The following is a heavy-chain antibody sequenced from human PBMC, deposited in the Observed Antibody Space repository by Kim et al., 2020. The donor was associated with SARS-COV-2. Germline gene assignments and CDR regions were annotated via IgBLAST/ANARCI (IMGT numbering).Heavy chain of an antibody. CDR2: IYYSGST. J-gene: IGHJ4*02. Sequence: SETLSLTCTVSGGSISSSSYYWGWIRQPPGKGLEWIGSIYYSGSTYYNPSLKSRVTISVDTSKNQFSLKLSSVTAADTAVYYCARRGHIVVVTAITYYFDYWGQGTLVTVSS. CDR3: ARRGHIVVVTAITYYFDY. D-gene: IGHD2-21*02. V-gene: IGHV4-39*01. CDR1: GGSISSSSYY.